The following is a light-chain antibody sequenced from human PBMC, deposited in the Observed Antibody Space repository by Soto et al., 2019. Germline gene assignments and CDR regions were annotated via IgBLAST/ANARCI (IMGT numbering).Light chain of an antibody. CDR2: DVS. CDR1: SSDVGGYNY. Sequence: QSALTQPASVSGSPGQSITISCTGTSSDVGGYNYVSWYQQHPGKAPKLMIYDVSNRPSGVSNRFSGSKSGNTASLTISGPQAEDEADYYCGSYKRSSPLVLEPGTKVPVL. V-gene: IGLV2-14*01. J-gene: IGLJ1*01. CDR3: GSYKRSSPLV.